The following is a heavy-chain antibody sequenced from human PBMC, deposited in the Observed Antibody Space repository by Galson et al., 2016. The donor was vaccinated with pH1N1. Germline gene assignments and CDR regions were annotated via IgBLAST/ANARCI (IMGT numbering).Heavy chain of an antibody. J-gene: IGHJ4*02. Sequence: LRLSCAASGVTVTTYYMSWVRQAPGKGLEWVSVIYSGGKTYHADPVRGRFTISRDNGKNTVFLDMNTLRAEDTAVYYCAATVPGTAYFDYWGQGTLVTVSS. V-gene: IGHV3-53*01. D-gene: IGHD6-19*01. CDR3: AATVPGTAYFDY. CDR2: IYSGGKT. CDR1: GVTVTTYY.